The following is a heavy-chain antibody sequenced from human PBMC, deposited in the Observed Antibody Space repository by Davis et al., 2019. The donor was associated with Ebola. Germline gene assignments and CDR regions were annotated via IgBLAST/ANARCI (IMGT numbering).Heavy chain of an antibody. CDR1: GDSVSSNSAA. Sequence: HSQTLSLTCAISGDSVSSNSAAWNWFRQSPSRGLEWLGRTYYRSKWYNDYAVSVKSRITINPDTSKNQFSLQLNSVTPEDSAVYYFARGYCSTITCHFAFDIWGQGTMVTVSS. CDR2: TYYRSKWYN. CDR3: ARGYCSTITCHFAFDI. J-gene: IGHJ3*02. V-gene: IGHV6-1*01. D-gene: IGHD2-2*01.